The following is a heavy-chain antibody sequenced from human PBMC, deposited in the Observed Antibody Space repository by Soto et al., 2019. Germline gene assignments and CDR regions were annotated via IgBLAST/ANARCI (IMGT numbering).Heavy chain of an antibody. CDR2: VSADGVSS. CDR1: GFTFSSFA. CDR3: AKTRQAPVGTHFFDL. V-gene: IGHV3-23*01. J-gene: IGHJ4*02. Sequence: GGSLRLSCEGSGFTFSSFATGWVRQAPGKGLEWLSSVSADGVSSFSADSVRGRFRVSRDNSKNTLFLQMRFLRVEDTAVYYCAKTRQAPVGTHFFDLWGQGTQVTVSS.